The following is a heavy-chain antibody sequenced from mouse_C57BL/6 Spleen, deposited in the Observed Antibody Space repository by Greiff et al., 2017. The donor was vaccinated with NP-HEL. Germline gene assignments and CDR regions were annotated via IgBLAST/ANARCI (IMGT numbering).Heavy chain of an antibody. J-gene: IGHJ2*01. CDR3: ARSDSNYFDY. D-gene: IGHD2-5*01. Sequence: QVHVKQPGAELVKPGASVKLSCKASGYTFTSYWMHWVKQRPGQGLEWIGMIHPNSGSTNYNEKFKSKATLTVDKSSSTAYMQLSSLTSEDSAVYYCARSDSNYFDYWGQGTTLTVSS. V-gene: IGHV1-64*01. CDR2: IHPNSGST. CDR1: GYTFTSYW.